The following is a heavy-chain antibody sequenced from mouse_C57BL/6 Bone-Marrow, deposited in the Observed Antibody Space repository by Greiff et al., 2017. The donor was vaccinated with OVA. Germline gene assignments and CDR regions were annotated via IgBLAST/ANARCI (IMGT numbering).Heavy chain of an antibody. Sequence: EVQLQQSGPELVKPGASVKISCKASGYSFTGYYMNWVKQSPEKSLEWIGEINPSTGGTTYNQKFKAKATLTVDKSSRTAYMQLKSLTSEDSAVYYCAREGDYDGFAYWGQGTLVTVSA. CDR3: AREGDYDGFAY. V-gene: IGHV1-42*01. CDR1: GYSFTGYY. CDR2: INPSTGGT. J-gene: IGHJ3*01. D-gene: IGHD2-4*01.